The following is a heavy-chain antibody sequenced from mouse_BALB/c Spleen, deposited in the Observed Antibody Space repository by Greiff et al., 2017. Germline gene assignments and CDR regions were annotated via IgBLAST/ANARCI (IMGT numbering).Heavy chain of an antibody. J-gene: IGHJ4*01. CDR1: GFTFSSFG. Sequence: DVHLVESGGGLVQPGGSRKLSCAASGFTFSSFGMHWVRQAPEKGLEWVAYISSVSSTIYYAESVKGRFTISRDNPKNTLFLQMTSLRSEDTAMYDCARSTAYAMDYWGQGTSVTGSS. CDR3: ARSTAYAMDY. D-gene: IGHD1-2*01. V-gene: IGHV5-17*02. CDR2: ISSVSSTI.